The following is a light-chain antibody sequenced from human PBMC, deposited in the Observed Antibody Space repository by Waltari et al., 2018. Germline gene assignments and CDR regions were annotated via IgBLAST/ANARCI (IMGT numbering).Light chain of an antibody. J-gene: IGKJ3*01. CDR3: QQYNNWPRA. CDR1: QTVSSN. Sequence: EIVMTQSPATLSVSPGERATLHCRASQTVSSNLAWYHQKPGQAPRLLIYGTSTRATGIPARFSGSGSGTEFTLTISSLQSEDFAVYYCQQYNNWPRAFGPGTKVDIK. V-gene: IGKV3-15*01. CDR2: GTS.